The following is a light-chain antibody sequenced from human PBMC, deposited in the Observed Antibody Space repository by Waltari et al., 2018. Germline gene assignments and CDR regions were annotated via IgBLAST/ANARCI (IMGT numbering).Light chain of an antibody. CDR1: QTIDSN. CDR2: GAS. J-gene: IGKJ1*01. V-gene: IGKV3-15*01. CDR3: QQYDNWPRT. Sequence: EIVMTQSPATLSVSPGERATLSCRASQTIDSNLVWYQQKPGQAPRLLIYGASTRATSIPARFSGSVSGTEFTLTISSLQSEDFAVYYCQQYDNWPRTFGQGTKVEIK.